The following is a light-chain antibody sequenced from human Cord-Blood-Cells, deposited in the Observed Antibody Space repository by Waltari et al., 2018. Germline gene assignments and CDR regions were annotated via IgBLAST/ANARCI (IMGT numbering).Light chain of an antibody. CDR2: EVS. V-gene: IGLV2-18*02. Sequence: QSALTQPPSVSGSPGQSVTISCTGTSSAVGSYTRVSWYQQPPGTAPKLMIYEVSNRPSGVPDRFSGSKSGNTASLTISGLQAEDEADYYCSSYTSSSTWVFGGGTKLTVL. CDR3: SSYTSSSTWV. J-gene: IGLJ3*02. CDR1: SSAVGSYTR.